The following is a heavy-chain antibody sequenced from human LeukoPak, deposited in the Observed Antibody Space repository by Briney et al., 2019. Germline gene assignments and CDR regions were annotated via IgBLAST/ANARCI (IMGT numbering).Heavy chain of an antibody. Sequence: GGSLRLSCAASGFTLSSYAMSWVRQAPGKGLEWVSAISGSGGSTYYADSVKGRFTISRDNSKNTLYLQMNSLRAEDTAVYYCAKGSTVTIRGLFVDYWGQGTLVTVSS. CDR3: AKGSTVTIRGLFVDY. CDR1: GFTLSSYA. V-gene: IGHV3-23*01. J-gene: IGHJ4*02. CDR2: ISGSGGST. D-gene: IGHD4-17*01.